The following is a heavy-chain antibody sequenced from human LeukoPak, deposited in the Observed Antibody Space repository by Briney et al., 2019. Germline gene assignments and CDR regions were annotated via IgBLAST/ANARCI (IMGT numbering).Heavy chain of an antibody. CDR1: GYTFTSYD. CDR3: ARGQGPMVRGVILNY. Sequence: ASVKVSCKASGYTFTSYDINWVGQATGQGLEWMGWMNPNSGNTGYAQKFQGRVTMTRNTSISTAYMELSSLRSENTAVYYCARGQGPMVRGVILNYWGQGTLVTVSS. J-gene: IGHJ4*02. CDR2: MNPNSGNT. D-gene: IGHD3-10*01. V-gene: IGHV1-8*01.